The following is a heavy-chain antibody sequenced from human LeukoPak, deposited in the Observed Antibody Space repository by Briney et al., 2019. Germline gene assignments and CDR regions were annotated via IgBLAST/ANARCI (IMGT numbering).Heavy chain of an antibody. Sequence: SETLSLTCTVSGGSISSYYWSWIRQPPGKGLEWIGEINHSGSTNYNPSLKSRVTISVDTSKNQFSLKLSSVTAADTAVYYCAREFSAAGPVYYYYYMDVWGKGTTVTVSS. J-gene: IGHJ6*03. CDR3: AREFSAAGPVYYYYYMDV. CDR1: GGSISSYY. CDR2: INHSGST. D-gene: IGHD6-13*01. V-gene: IGHV4-34*01.